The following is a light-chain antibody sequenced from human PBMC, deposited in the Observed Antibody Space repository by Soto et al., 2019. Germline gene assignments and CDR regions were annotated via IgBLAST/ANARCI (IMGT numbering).Light chain of an antibody. CDR3: QHYSSSRPMYT. CDR2: GAS. Sequence: EIVLTQSPGTLSLSPGERATLSCRASQSIRSSYLAWYQQKLGQAPRLLIYGASSRATGIPDRFSGSGSGTDFTLTISRLEPEDFAVYYCQHYSSSRPMYTFGQGTKREIK. CDR1: QSIRSSY. V-gene: IGKV3-20*01. J-gene: IGKJ2*01.